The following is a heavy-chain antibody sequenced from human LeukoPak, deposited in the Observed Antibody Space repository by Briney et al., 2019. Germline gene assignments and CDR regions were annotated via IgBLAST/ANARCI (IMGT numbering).Heavy chain of an antibody. Sequence: GASVTVSCKASGYTFTSYYMHWVRQAPGQGLEWMGIINPSGGSTSYAQKFQGRVTMTRDTSTSTVYMELSSLRSEDTAVYYCARGNRITMIVVVINGGAFDIWGQGTMVTVSS. CDR3: ARGNRITMIVVVINGGAFDI. D-gene: IGHD3-22*01. V-gene: IGHV1-46*01. CDR1: GYTFTSYY. CDR2: INPSGGST. J-gene: IGHJ3*02.